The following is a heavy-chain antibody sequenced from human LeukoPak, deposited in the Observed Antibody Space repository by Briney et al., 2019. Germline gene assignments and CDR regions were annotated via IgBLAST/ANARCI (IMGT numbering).Heavy chain of an antibody. CDR1: GYSFTSYW. V-gene: IGHV5-51*01. CDR3: ARRDVAAAKDDAFDI. Sequence: GESLKISCKGSGYSFTSYWIGWMRQMPGKGLEWMGIIYPGDSDTRYSPSFQGQVTISADKSISAAYLQWSSLKASDTAMYYCARRDVAAAKDDAFDIWGQGTMVTVSS. J-gene: IGHJ3*02. D-gene: IGHD2-2*01. CDR2: IYPGDSDT.